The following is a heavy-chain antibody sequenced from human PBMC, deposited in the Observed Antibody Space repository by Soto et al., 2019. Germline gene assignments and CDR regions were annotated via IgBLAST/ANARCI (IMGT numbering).Heavy chain of an antibody. CDR2: ISYDGTSK. CDR3: ALIRNYDAFDI. V-gene: IGHV3-30*03. J-gene: IGHJ3*02. CDR1: GFTFSSYG. D-gene: IGHD1-1*01. Sequence: GGSLRLSCAASGFTFSSYGMHWVRRAPGKGLEWVAVISYDGTSKYYADSVKGRFTISRDNSKNTLYLQMNSLRAEDTAVYYCALIRNYDAFDIWGQGTMVTVSS.